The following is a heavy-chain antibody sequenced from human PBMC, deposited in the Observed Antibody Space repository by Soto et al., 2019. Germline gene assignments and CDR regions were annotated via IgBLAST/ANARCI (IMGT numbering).Heavy chain of an antibody. D-gene: IGHD6-6*01. CDR1: GYSFITYG. J-gene: IGHJ6*02. CDR2: ISTYNGNT. V-gene: IGHV1-18*01. CDR3: ARDRPTSSIRARDYYYAMDV. Sequence: QVQLVQSGAEVKKPGASVKVSCKASGYSFITYGISWVRQAPGRGLEWMGWISTYNGNTNYAQKLQGRITMTTDTSTTTGYMELRSLRSDDTAVYYCARDRPTSSIRARDYYYAMDVWGQGTTVTVSS.